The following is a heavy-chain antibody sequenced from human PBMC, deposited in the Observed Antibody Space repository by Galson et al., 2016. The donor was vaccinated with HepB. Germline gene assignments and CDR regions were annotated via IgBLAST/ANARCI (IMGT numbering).Heavy chain of an antibody. CDR2: IYYTGNT. CDR3: ARGGGGSTDGTFDY. V-gene: IGHV4-59*01. J-gene: IGHJ4*02. D-gene: IGHD3-16*01. Sequence: SETLSLTCTVSGGSISSYYCNWLRQSPGKGLEWIGFIYYTGNTNYNPSLKSRVTISLDRSNNQFSLKLTSVTAADTAVYYCARGGGGSTDGTFDYWGQGTLVTVSS. CDR1: GGSISSYY.